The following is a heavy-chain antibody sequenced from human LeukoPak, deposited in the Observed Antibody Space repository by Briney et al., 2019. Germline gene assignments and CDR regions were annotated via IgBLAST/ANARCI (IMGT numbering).Heavy chain of an antibody. J-gene: IGHJ5*02. CDR1: GFTFSDYY. D-gene: IGHD6-13*01. Sequence: GGSLRLSSEASGFTFSDYYMSWIRQAPGKGLEWISFISSSSATIYYADSVRGRFTVSRDNAKNSLYLQMNSLRAEDTAVYYCAREVSSSSWAPYNHWGQGTLVTVSS. CDR3: AREVSSSSWAPYNH. CDR2: ISSSSATI. V-gene: IGHV3-11*01.